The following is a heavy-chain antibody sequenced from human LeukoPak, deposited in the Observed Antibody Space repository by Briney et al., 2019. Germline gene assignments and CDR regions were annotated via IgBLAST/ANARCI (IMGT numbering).Heavy chain of an antibody. D-gene: IGHD2-21*01. Sequence: GGSLRLSCAASGFSFSDYAMHWVRQAPGKGLEWVAVISYDGSDEYYADSVKGRFTISRDNSKNRLYLQMNSLRAEDTAVYYCARSYCGGCYHIDYWGQGTLVTVSS. J-gene: IGHJ4*02. CDR2: ISYDGSDE. V-gene: IGHV3-30*04. CDR3: ARSYCGGCYHIDY. CDR1: GFSFSDYA.